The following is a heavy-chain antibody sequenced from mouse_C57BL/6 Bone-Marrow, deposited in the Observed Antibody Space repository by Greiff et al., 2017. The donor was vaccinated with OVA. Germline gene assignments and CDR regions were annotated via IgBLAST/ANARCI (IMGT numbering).Heavy chain of an antibody. CDR1: GYTFTDYE. J-gene: IGHJ2*01. Sequence: QVQLKESGAELVRPGASVTLSCKASGYTFTDYEMHWVKQTPVHGLEWIGAIDPETGGTAYNQKFKGKAILTADKSSSTAYMELRSLTSEDSAVYYCTRDYYGSSSGDYWGQGTTLTVSS. D-gene: IGHD1-1*01. CDR2: IDPETGGT. V-gene: IGHV1-15*01. CDR3: TRDYYGSSSGDY.